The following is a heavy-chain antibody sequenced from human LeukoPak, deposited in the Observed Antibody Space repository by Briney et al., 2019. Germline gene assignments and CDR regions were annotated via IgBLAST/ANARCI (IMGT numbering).Heavy chain of an antibody. V-gene: IGHV4-59*01. CDR2: IYYSGST. CDR1: GDSIRSYY. Sequence: PSETLSLTCTVSGDSIRSYYWSWIRQPPGKGLEWIGYIYYSGSTNYNPSLKSRVTMSVDTSKNQFSLKLSSVTAADTAVYYCVRSVLFDPWGQGTLVTVSS. CDR3: VRSVLFDP. J-gene: IGHJ5*02.